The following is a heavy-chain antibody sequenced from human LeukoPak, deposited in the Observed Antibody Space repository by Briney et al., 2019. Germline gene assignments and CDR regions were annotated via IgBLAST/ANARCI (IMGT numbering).Heavy chain of an antibody. CDR2: IYYSGST. CDR3: ARDYYDSRGEAFDI. CDR1: GGSISSYY. Sequence: SETLSLTCTVSGGSISSYYWSWIRQPPGKGLEWIGYIYYSGSTNYNPSLKSRVTISVDTSKNQFSLKLNSVTAADTAVYYCARDYYDSRGEAFDIWGQGTMVIVSS. D-gene: IGHD3-22*01. V-gene: IGHV4-59*01. J-gene: IGHJ3*02.